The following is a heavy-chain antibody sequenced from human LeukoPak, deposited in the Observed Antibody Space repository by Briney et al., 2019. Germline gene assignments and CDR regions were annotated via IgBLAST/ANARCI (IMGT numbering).Heavy chain of an antibody. D-gene: IGHD3-9*01. CDR2: IKSKTDGGTT. CDR3: TTDISWAQFLNWFDP. J-gene: IGHJ5*02. CDR1: GFTFSNAW. V-gene: IGHV3-15*01. Sequence: GGSLRPSCAASGFTFSNAWMSWVRQAPGKGLEWVGRIKSKTDGGTTDYAAPVKGRFTISRDDSKNTLYLQMNSLKTEDTAVYYCTTDISWAQFLNWFDPWGQGTLVTVSS.